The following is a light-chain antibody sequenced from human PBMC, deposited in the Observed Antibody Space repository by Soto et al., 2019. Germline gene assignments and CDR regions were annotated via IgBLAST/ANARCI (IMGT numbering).Light chain of an antibody. Sequence: QSALTQPRSVSGSPGQSVTISCTGTSSDVGDYNYVSWYQQHPGKAPKLMIYDVSKRPSGVPDRFSGSKSGNTASLTISGLQAEDEADYYCCSYAGSYSLYVFGTGTKLTVL. CDR3: CSYAGSYSLYV. CDR2: DVS. J-gene: IGLJ1*01. CDR1: SSDVGDYNY. V-gene: IGLV2-11*01.